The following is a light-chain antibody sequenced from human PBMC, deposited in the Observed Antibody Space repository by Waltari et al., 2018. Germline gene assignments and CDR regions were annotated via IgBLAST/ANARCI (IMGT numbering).Light chain of an antibody. V-gene: IGKV4-1*01. J-gene: IGKJ5*01. CDR1: QSVLYSSNNKNY. Sequence: DIVMTQSPDSLAVSLGERATINCKSSQSVLYSSNNKNYFTWYQQKPGQPPKLLIYSASTRASGVPDRFSGSGCGTDFTLTSSSLQAEDVAVYYCQQYDSTPITFGQGTRLEIK. CDR2: SAS. CDR3: QQYDSTPIT.